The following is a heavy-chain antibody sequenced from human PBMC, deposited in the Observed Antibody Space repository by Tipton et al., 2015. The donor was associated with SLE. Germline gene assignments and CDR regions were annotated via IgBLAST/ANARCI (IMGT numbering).Heavy chain of an antibody. Sequence: TLSLTCIVSGGSITGYYWSWIRQPPGKRLEWIGYIDQFGSANYNPSLQNRVTISVGRSKTQFSLKLRSVSAADSAMYYCARHGYDFWSGYYHHVLDVWGQGTMLTVSS. D-gene: IGHD3-3*01. V-gene: IGHV4-59*08. CDR1: GGSITGYY. CDR2: IDQFGSA. J-gene: IGHJ3*01. CDR3: ARHGYDFWSGYYHHVLDV.